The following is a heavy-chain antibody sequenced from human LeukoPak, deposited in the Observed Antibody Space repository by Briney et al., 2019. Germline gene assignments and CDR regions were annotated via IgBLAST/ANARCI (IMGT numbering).Heavy chain of an antibody. V-gene: IGHV3-74*01. CDR1: GFIFSSYW. CDR2: INRDGSST. D-gene: IGHD3-3*01. J-gene: IGHJ3*02. CDR3: ARGITIFGVVTDAFDI. Sequence: GGSLTLSCAASGFIFSSYWMHWVRHARGKGVVCVSLINRDGSSTIYADSVKGRFTISRDNAKNTLCLQMKSLRAEDTAVYYCARGITIFGVVTDAFDIWGQGTMVTVSS.